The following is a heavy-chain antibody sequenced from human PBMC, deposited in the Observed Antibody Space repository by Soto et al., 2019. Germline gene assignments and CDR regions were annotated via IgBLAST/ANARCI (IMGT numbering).Heavy chain of an antibody. V-gene: IGHV3-15*01. CDR1: GFRFSDVW. CDR2: IKSQVAGGAT. CDR3: ATGFNRAFET. Sequence: QLVESGGGLVKPGESLTLSCEASGFRFSDVWLHWVRQAPGKGLEWVGRIKSQVAGGATDYAAPVRGRLTISRDDSRNMLYFQMINLKTEDTAVYYCATGFNRAFETWGHGTMVTVSS. J-gene: IGHJ3*02.